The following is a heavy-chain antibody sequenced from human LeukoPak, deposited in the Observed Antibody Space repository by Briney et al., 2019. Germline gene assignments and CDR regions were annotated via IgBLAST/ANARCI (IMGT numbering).Heavy chain of an antibody. Sequence: GGSLRLSCAASGFTFSSYAMSWVRQAPGKGLEWVSAISGSGGSTYYADSVKGRFTISRDNAKNSLYLQMNSLRAEDTAVYYCARLLVDYYGSGQKAYYYYYMDVWGKGTTVTVSS. CDR2: ISGSGGST. CDR1: GFTFSSYA. D-gene: IGHD3-10*01. J-gene: IGHJ6*03. CDR3: ARLLVDYYGSGQKAYYYYYMDV. V-gene: IGHV3-23*01.